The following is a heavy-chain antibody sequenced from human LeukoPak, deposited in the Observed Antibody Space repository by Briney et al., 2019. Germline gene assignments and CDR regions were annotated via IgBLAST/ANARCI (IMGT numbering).Heavy chain of an antibody. V-gene: IGHV4-39*01. CDR1: GGSISSSSYY. D-gene: IGHD3-3*01. CDR3: ARHSGSLNDATIFGVVLGGWFDP. CDR2: IYYSGST. J-gene: IGHJ5*02. Sequence: SETLSLTCTVSGGSISSSSYYWGWIRQPPGKGLEWIGSIYYSGSTYYNPSLKSRVTISVDTSKNQFSLKLSSVTAADTAVYYCARHSGSLNDATIFGVVLGGWFDPWGQGTLVTVSS.